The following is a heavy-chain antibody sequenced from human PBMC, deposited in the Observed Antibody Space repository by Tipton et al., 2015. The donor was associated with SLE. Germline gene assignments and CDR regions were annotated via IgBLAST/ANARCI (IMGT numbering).Heavy chain of an antibody. CDR1: GFSISSGFY. V-gene: IGHV4-38-2*01. D-gene: IGHD6-19*01. Sequence: GLVKPSETLSLTCAVSGFSISSGFYWGWIRQPPGKGLEWIGSIYHRGYTYYNPSLKSRATISVDASKNQFSLKLSSVTAADTAVYYCARGPRASGWSEYYFDYWGQGTLVTVAS. CDR2: IYHRGYT. J-gene: IGHJ4*02. CDR3: ARGPRASGWSEYYFDY.